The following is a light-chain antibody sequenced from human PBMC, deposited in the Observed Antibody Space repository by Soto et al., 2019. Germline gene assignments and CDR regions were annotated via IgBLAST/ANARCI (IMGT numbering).Light chain of an antibody. V-gene: IGKV1-39*01. CDR2: AAS. CDR1: QTISTY. Sequence: DIQMTQSPSSLSASIGDRVTITCRASQTISTYLNWYQQQPGKAPKLLIYAASTLQSGVPSRFSGSGSGTDFTLTISSLQPEDFAIYCCQQSYSSPWTFGQGTNVEIK. J-gene: IGKJ1*01. CDR3: QQSYSSPWT.